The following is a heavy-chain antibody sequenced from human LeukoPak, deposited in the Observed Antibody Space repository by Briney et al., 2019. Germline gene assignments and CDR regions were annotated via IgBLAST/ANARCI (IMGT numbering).Heavy chain of an antibody. CDR2: IYSSGNT. CDR3: ARLVGGSPDY. Sequence: SETLSLTCTVSGDSISSSSYYWGWIRQPPGKGLEWIGSIYSSGNTYHNPSLKSRVTMSVDTSKNQFSLKLSSVTPEDTAVYYCARLVGGSPDYWGQGTLVTVSS. D-gene: IGHD2-15*01. CDR1: GDSISSSSYY. V-gene: IGHV4-39*01. J-gene: IGHJ4*02.